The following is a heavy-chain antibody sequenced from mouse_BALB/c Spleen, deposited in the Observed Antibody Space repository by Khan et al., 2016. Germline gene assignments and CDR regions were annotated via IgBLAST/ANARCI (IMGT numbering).Heavy chain of an antibody. CDR3: ARPHYYAMDY. CDR2: ISSDSSTI. CDR1: GFTFSSFG. Sequence: EVELVESGGGLVQPGGSRKLSCAASGFTFSSFGMHWLRQAPEKGLEWVAYISSDSSTIYYADTVKGRFTISRDNPKNTLFLQMTSLRSEDAAMYFCARPHYYAMDYWGQGTSVTVSS. J-gene: IGHJ4*01. V-gene: IGHV5-17*02.